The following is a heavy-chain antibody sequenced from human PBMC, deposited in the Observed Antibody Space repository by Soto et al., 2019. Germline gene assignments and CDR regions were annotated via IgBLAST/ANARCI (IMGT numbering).Heavy chain of an antibody. CDR2: INHSGST. D-gene: IGHD6-19*01. Sequence: SETLSLTCAVYGGSFSGYYWSWIRQPPGKGLEWIGEINHSGSTNYNPSLKSRVTISVDTSKNQFSLKLSSVTAADTAVYYCARASIAVAGTKYYYYYYAMDVWGQGPTVTVSS. CDR1: GGSFSGYY. CDR3: ARASIAVAGTKYYYYYYAMDV. J-gene: IGHJ6*02. V-gene: IGHV4-34*01.